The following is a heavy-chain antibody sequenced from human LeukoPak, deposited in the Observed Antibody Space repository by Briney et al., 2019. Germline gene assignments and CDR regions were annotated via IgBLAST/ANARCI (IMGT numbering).Heavy chain of an antibody. CDR2: IYTSGST. CDR3: ARDEGDFDWLPWFDP. CDR1: GGSISSYY. V-gene: IGHV4-4*07. Sequence: SETLSLTCTVSGGSISSYYWSWIRQPAGKGLEWIWRIYTSGSTNYNPSLKSRVTMSVDTSKKQFSLKLSSVTAADTAVYYCARDEGDFDWLPWFDPWGQGTLVTVSS. J-gene: IGHJ5*02. D-gene: IGHD3-9*01.